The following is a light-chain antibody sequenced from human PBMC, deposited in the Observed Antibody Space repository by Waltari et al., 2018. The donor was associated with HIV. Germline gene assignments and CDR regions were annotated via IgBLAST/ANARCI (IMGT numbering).Light chain of an antibody. CDR1: QSIRKY. CDR3: QQSYSIPYT. Sequence: DTQMTQSPSSLSASAGDTVTITCRASQSIRKYLNWYQEKPGNAPRLLIYGASSLQSGVPSRFSGSGSGPDFTLTISTLQPEDSATYYCQQSYSIPYTFGQGTKVGIK. CDR2: GAS. V-gene: IGKV1-39*01. J-gene: IGKJ2*01.